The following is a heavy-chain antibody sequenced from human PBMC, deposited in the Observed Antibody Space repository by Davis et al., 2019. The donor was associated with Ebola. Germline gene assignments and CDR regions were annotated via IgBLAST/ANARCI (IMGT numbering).Heavy chain of an antibody. J-gene: IGHJ6*04. CDR1: GFTFSSYG. CDR3: AKGSVTIFGVAPDYYGMDV. D-gene: IGHD3-3*01. Sequence: GESLKISCAASGFTFSSYGMHWVRQAPGKGLEWVAVISYDGSNKYYADSVKGRFTISRDNSKNKLYLQMNSLRAEDTAVYYCAKGSVTIFGVAPDYYGMDVWGKGTTVTVSS. V-gene: IGHV3-30*18. CDR2: ISYDGSNK.